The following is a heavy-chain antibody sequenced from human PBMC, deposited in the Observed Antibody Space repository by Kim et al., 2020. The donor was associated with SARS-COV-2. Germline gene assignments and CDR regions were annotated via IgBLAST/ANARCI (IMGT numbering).Heavy chain of an antibody. V-gene: IGHV3-74*01. CDR3: ARNYHGSGSMDV. CDR2: INSDGSNT. J-gene: IGHJ6*03. CDR1: GFTFSTYW. D-gene: IGHD3-10*01. Sequence: GGSLRLSCAASGFTFSTYWMHWVRQAPGKGLVWVSRINSDGSNTNYADSVKGRFTVSRDTAENTLYLQMNSLRADDTALYYCARNYHGSGSMDVWGKGT.